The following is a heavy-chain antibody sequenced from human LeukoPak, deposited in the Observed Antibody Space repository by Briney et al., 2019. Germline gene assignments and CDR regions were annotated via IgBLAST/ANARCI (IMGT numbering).Heavy chain of an antibody. CDR1: GGSISSSSYY. CDR2: IYYSGST. V-gene: IGHV4-61*01. CDR3: AREQRARGVISWFDP. D-gene: IGHD3-10*01. J-gene: IGHJ5*02. Sequence: SETLSLTCTVSGGSISSSSYYWSWIRQPPGKGLEWIGYIYYSGSTNYNPSLKSRVTISVGTSKNQFSLKVSSVTAADTAVYYCAREQRARGVISWFDPWGQGTLVTVSS.